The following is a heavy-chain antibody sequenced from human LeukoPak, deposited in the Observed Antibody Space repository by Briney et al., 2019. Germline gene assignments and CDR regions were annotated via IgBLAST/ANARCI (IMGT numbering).Heavy chain of an antibody. CDR1: GDSISSSNSY. J-gene: IGHJ4*02. CDR3: ARRRFTMVRGVIIKPFDY. D-gene: IGHD3-10*01. V-gene: IGHV4-39*07. CDR2: IYYSGNT. Sequence: PSETLSLTCTVSGDSISSSNSYWGWIRQPPGKGLEWIGSIYYSGNTYYNPSLKSRVTISVDTSKNQFSLKLSSVTAADTAVYYCARRRFTMVRGVIIKPFDYWGQGTLVTVSS.